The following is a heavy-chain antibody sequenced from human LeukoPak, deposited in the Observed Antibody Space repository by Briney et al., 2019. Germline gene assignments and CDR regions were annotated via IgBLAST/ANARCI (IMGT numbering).Heavy chain of an antibody. J-gene: IGHJ5*02. D-gene: IGHD2-15*01. V-gene: IGHV4-34*01. CDR3: ARGPYCSGGSCYFGGGFDP. CDR2: INHSGST. Sequence: SETLSLTRAFYGGTYSGYYWSWLRQPPAKGLEWIGEINHSGSTNYNPSLKSRVTISVDTSKNQFSLKLSSVTAADTAVYYCARGPYCSGGSCYFGGGFDPWGQGTLVTVSS. CDR1: GGTYSGYY.